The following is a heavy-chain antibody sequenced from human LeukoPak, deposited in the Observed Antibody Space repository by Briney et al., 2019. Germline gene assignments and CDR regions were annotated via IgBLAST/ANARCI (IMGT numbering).Heavy chain of an antibody. V-gene: IGHV3-30*02. CDR3: AKGVSGDYGAFDI. Sequence: PGGSLRLSCAASGFTFSSYGMHWVRQAPGKGLEWVAFIRYDGSNKYYADSVKGRFTISRDNSKNTLYPQMNSLRAEDMALYYCAKGVSGDYGAFDIWGQGTMVTVSS. J-gene: IGHJ3*02. CDR2: IRYDGSNK. CDR1: GFTFSSYG. D-gene: IGHD4-17*01.